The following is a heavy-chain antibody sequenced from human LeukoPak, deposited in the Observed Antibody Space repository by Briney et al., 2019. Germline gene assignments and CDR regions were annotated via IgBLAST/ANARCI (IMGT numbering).Heavy chain of an antibody. V-gene: IGHV1-69*01. D-gene: IGHD3-10*01. J-gene: IGHJ5*02. CDR3: ARINKTPVRKRPAYWFDP. Sequence: SVKVSSKASGGTFSSYAISWVRQAPGQGLEWMGGIIPIFGTANYAQKFQGRVTITADESTSTAYMELSSLRSEDTAVYYRARINKTPVRKRPAYWFDPWGQGTLVTVSS. CDR1: GGTFSSYA. CDR2: IIPIFGTA.